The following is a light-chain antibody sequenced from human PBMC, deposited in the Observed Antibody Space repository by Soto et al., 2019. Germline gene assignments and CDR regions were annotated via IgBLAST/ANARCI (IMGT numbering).Light chain of an antibody. CDR3: SLYISGSTYV. Sequence: QSVLTQPPSVSGSPGQSVTISCTGTSSDVGSYNRLSWYQQPPGTAPKLIMYEVNTRPSGVPDRFSGSKSGSTASLTISGLQAEDEADYYCSLYISGSTYVFGTGTKATV. J-gene: IGLJ1*01. CDR1: SSDVGSYNR. CDR2: EVN. V-gene: IGLV2-18*01.